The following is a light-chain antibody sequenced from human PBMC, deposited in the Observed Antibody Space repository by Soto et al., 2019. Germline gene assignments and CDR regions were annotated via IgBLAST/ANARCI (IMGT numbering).Light chain of an antibody. Sequence: LLTQSPGTLSLSPGEGATLSCRASRSVSSNYIAWFQQKPGQAPRLLIYGASSRATGIPDRFSGSGSGTDFNLNISRLEPEDFAVYYCQQYGSSPRTFGQGTKVDI. CDR3: QQYGSSPRT. J-gene: IGKJ1*01. V-gene: IGKV3-20*01. CDR1: RSVSSNY. CDR2: GAS.